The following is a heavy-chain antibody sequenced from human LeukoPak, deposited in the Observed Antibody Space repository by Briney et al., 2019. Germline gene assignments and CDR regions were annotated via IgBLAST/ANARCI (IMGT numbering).Heavy chain of an antibody. J-gene: IGHJ4*02. CDR2: IYSGGST. CDR3: ARDLSSGSYFIDY. D-gene: IGHD3-10*01. CDR1: GSTVSNNY. Sequence: SGGSLRLSCEASGSTVSNNYMSWVRQAPGKGLEWVSVIYSGGSTYYADSVKGRFTISRDISKNTLYLQMNSLRAEDTALYYCARDLSSGSYFIDYWGQGTLVTVSS. V-gene: IGHV3-66*01.